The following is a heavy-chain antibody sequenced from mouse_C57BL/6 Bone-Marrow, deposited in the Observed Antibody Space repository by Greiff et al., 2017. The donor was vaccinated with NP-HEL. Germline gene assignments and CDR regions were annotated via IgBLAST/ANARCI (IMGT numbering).Heavy chain of an antibody. V-gene: IGHV2-6-1*01. Sequence: QVHVKQSGPGLVAPSQSLSITCTVSGFSLTSYGVHWVRQPPGKGLEWLVVIWSDGSTTYNSALKSRLSISKDNSKSQVFLKMNSLQTDDTAMYYCARHGTHYYAMDYWGQGTSVTVSS. D-gene: IGHD4-1*01. CDR1: GFSLTSYG. CDR3: ARHGTHYYAMDY. CDR2: IWSDGST. J-gene: IGHJ4*01.